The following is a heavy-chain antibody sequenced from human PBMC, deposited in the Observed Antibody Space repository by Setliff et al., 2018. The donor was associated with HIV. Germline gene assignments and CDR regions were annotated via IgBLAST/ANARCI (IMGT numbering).Heavy chain of an antibody. V-gene: IGHV7-4-1*02. D-gene: IGHD3-3*01. J-gene: IGHJ4*02. Sequence: ASVKVSCKASGYTFTTYAMNWVRQASGKGPEWMGWINTNTGNPTYAQGFTGRFVFSLDTSASTAYLQIRSLRPEDTVLYYCASQRSLYDFWSGYKSAYYFDYWGQGTLVTVSS. CDR2: INTNTGNP. CDR1: GYTFTTYA. CDR3: ASQRSLYDFWSGYKSAYYFDY.